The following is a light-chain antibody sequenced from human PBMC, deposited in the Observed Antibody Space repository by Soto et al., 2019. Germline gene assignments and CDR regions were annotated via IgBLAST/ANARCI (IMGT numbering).Light chain of an antibody. J-gene: IGKJ2*01. CDR2: DAS. CDR3: QQYDTDSMYT. Sequence: DIQMTQSPSTLSASVGDRVTITCRASQSIGTWLAWYQQKPGKAPKLLIYDASTLESGVPSRFSGSGSGTEFTLIISSLQPDDFATYCCQQYDTDSMYTGGQGTKVDSK. V-gene: IGKV1-5*01. CDR1: QSIGTW.